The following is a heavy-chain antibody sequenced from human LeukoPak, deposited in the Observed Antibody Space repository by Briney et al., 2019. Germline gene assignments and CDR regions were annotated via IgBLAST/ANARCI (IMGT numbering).Heavy chain of an antibody. J-gene: IGHJ4*02. D-gene: IGHD6-19*01. CDR3: ARDRPYTGGWRGFDY. V-gene: IGHV1-2*02. CDR2: IHPGRGDT. CDR1: GYTFTDHY. Sequence: ASVKVSCKALGYTFTDHYFHWLRQAPGHGLEWMGWIHPGRGDTNYAQKFQGRVSLTRDTSISTAYMELSGLTSEDTAVYYCARDRPYTGGWRGFDYWGQGTLVTVSS.